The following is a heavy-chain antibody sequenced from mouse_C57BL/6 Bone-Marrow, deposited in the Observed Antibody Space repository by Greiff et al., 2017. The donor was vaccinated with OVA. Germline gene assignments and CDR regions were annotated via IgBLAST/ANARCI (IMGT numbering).Heavy chain of an antibody. J-gene: IGHJ2*01. CDR1: GYTFTSYW. Sequence: QVQLQQPGAELVRPGTSVKLSCKASGYTFTSYWMHWVKQRPGQGLEWIGVIDPSDSYTNSNQKFKGKATLTVDTSSSTAYMQLSSLTSEDSAVYYCARLEALRLYYCDYWGQGTTLTVSS. V-gene: IGHV1-59*01. CDR3: ARLEALRLYYCDY. CDR2: IDPSDSYT.